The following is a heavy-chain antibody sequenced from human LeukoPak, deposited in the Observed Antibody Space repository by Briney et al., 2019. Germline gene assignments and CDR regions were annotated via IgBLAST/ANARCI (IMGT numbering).Heavy chain of an antibody. Sequence: GGSLRLSCAASGFTFSSYSMNWVRQAPGKGLEWVSVKGRFTISRDNAKNSLYLQMNSLRAEDTAVYYCARDVDTALDVWGKGTTVTISS. V-gene: IGHV3-21*01. CDR1: GFTFSSYS. J-gene: IGHJ6*04. CDR3: ARDVDTALDV. D-gene: IGHD5-18*01.